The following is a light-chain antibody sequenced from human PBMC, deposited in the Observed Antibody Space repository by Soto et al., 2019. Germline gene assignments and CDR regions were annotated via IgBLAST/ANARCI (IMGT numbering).Light chain of an antibody. CDR2: DVS. V-gene: IGLV2-14*03. CDR1: SSDVGGYNF. J-gene: IGLJ1*01. CDR3: CSYASSTSYV. Sequence: QSVLTQPASGSGSPGQSITISCTGTSSDVGGYNFVTWYQQHPGEAPKLMIHDVSSRASGVPNRFPGSKSGTTASLTISGLQAEDEADYYCCSYASSTSYVFGTGTKVTVL.